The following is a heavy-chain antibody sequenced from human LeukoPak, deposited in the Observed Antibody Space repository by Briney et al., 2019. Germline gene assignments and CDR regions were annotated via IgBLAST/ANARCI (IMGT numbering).Heavy chain of an antibody. CDR2: INGDGSSI. D-gene: IGHD3-10*01. J-gene: IGHJ5*02. CDR1: VFSSNSYW. V-gene: IGHV3-74*01. Sequence: GGSLRLSCAASVFSSNSYWMHWARQAPGKGLVWVARINGDGSSINYADSVKGRFTISRDNAKNTLYLQMNSLRVEDTAVYYCARGRGPYGWFDPWGQGTLVTASS. CDR3: ARGRGPYGWFDP.